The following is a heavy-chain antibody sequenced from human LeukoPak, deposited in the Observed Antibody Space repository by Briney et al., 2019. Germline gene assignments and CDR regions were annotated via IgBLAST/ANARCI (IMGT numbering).Heavy chain of an antibody. V-gene: IGHV4-59*01. J-gene: IGHJ4*02. CDR2: IYYSGST. CDR1: GGSINSYY. Sequence: TSETLSLTCTVSGGSINSYYWSWIRQPPGKGLEWIGYIYYSGSTNYNPSLKSRVTISVDTSKNQFTLKLSSVTAADTAVYYCARVPGYGVWGQGTLVTVSS. CDR3: ARVPGYGV. D-gene: IGHD5-12*01.